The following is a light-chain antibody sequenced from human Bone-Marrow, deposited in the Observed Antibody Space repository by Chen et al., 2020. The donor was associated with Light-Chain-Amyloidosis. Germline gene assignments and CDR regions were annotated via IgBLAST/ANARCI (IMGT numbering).Light chain of an antibody. CDR2: EDD. Sequence: NFMLTPPHSVSETPGKTVIISCTRSSGSIATNYVQWYQQRPGSSPTTVIYEDDQRPSGVPDRFSGSIDRSSNSASLTISGLKTEDEADYYCQSYQGSSQGVFGGGTKLTVL. CDR3: QSYQGSSQGV. CDR1: SGSIATNY. J-gene: IGLJ3*02. V-gene: IGLV6-57*01.